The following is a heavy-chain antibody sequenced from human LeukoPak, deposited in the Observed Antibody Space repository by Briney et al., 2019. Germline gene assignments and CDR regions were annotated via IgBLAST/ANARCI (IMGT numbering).Heavy chain of an antibody. CDR2: LSGNGGST. Sequence: PGGSLRLSCAASGFTFNNYAMSWVRQAPGKGLEWVSALSGNGGSTYYADSVKGRFTISRDNSNNTLQLQMNSLRAEDTAVYYCAKVGWFGELLPQPVDYWGQGTLVTVSS. CDR3: AKVGWFGELLPQPVDY. CDR1: GFTFNNYA. J-gene: IGHJ4*02. D-gene: IGHD3-10*01. V-gene: IGHV3-23*01.